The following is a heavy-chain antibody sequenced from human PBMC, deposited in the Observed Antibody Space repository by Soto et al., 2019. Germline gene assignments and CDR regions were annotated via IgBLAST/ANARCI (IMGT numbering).Heavy chain of an antibody. V-gene: IGHV3-13*01. D-gene: IGHD1-26*01. Sequence: GGSLRLSCAASGFTFSSYDMHWVRQATGKGLEWVSAIGTAGDTYYPGSVKGRFTISRENAKNSLYLQMNSLRAGDTAVYYCARGISGLLSSDYFRFDPWGQGTLVTVSS. J-gene: IGHJ5*02. CDR3: ARGISGLLSSDYFRFDP. CDR1: GFTFSSYD. CDR2: IGTAGDT.